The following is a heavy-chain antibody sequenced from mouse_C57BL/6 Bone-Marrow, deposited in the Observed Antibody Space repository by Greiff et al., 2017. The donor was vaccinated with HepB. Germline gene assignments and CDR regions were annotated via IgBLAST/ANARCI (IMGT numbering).Heavy chain of an antibody. V-gene: IGHV1-82*01. CDR2: IYPGDGDT. D-gene: IGHD1-1*01. CDR3: AKITTVVATPDY. CDR1: GYAFSSSW. J-gene: IGHJ2*01. Sequence: QVQLQQSGPELVKPGASVKISCKASGYAFSSSWMNWVKQRPGKGLEWIGRIYPGDGDTNYNGKFKGKATLTADKSSSTAYMQLSSLTSEDSAVYFCAKITTVVATPDYWGQGTTLTVSS.